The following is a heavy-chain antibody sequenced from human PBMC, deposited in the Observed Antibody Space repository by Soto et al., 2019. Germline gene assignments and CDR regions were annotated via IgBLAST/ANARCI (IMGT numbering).Heavy chain of an antibody. CDR2: IWYDGSNK. D-gene: IGHD6-6*01. CDR3: ASDVVYSSSSFDAFDI. Sequence: GGSLRLSCAASGFTFSSYGMHWVRQAPGKGLEWVAVIWYDGSNKYYADSVKGRFTISRDNSKNTLYLQMNSLRAEDTAVYYCASDVVYSSSSFDAFDIWGQGTMVTVSS. V-gene: IGHV3-33*01. CDR1: GFTFSSYG. J-gene: IGHJ3*02.